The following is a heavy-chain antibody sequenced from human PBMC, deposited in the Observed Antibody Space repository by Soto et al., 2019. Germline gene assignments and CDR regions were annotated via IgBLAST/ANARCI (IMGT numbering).Heavy chain of an antibody. J-gene: IGHJ4*02. V-gene: IGHV1-8*02. CDR3: ARGGLGYCSGGSCYPGH. CDR1: GYTFTSYG. D-gene: IGHD2-15*01. CDR2: ISPYSGNT. Sequence: ASVKVSCTASGYTFTSYGISWVRQAPGQGLEWMGWISPYSGNTGYAQKFQGRVTMTRNTSTSTAYMELSSLRSEDTAVYYCARGGLGYCSGGSCYPGHWGQGTLVTVSS.